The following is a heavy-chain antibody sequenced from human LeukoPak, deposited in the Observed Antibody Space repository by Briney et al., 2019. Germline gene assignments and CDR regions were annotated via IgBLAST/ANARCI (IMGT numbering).Heavy chain of an antibody. Sequence: GGSLRLSCAASGFTFSSYSMNWVRQAPGKGLEWVSSVSSSGRHMYYADSVKGRFTISRDNAKNSLYLQMNSLRAEDTAVYYCARVVDHDYGDYYLDYWGQGTLVTVSS. V-gene: IGHV3-21*04. CDR2: VSSSGRHM. CDR1: GFTFSSYS. CDR3: ARVVDHDYGDYYLDY. D-gene: IGHD4-17*01. J-gene: IGHJ4*02.